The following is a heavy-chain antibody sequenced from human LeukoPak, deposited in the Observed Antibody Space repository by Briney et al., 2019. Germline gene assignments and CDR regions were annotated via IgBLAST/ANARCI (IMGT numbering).Heavy chain of an antibody. CDR3: VEGGAPSYYDGSGDAYFDY. CDR1: GFIVSSNS. CDR2: IYSGDNT. J-gene: IGHJ4*02. V-gene: IGHV3-53*01. D-gene: IGHD3-22*01. Sequence: PGGSLRLSCAASGFIVSSNSMTWVRQAPGKGLEWVSLIYSGDNTYYADSVKGRFTVSRDNSKNTLFLQMNSLRGEDTAVYFCVEGGAPSYYDGSGDAYFDYWGQGTLVTVSS.